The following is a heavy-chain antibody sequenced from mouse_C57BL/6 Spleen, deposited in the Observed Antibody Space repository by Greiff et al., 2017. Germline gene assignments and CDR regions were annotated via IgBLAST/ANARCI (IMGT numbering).Heavy chain of an antibody. CDR3: ARDRTTVVYFDY. J-gene: IGHJ2*01. CDR1: GFNIKDYY. D-gene: IGHD1-1*01. V-gene: IGHV14-2*01. Sequence: VQLQQSGAELVKPGASVKLSCTASGFNIKDYYMHWVKQRTEQGLEWIGRIDPEDGETKYAPKFPGKATKTADTSSNTAYLQLSSLTSEDTAVYYCARDRTTVVYFDYWGQGTTLTVSS. CDR2: IDPEDGET.